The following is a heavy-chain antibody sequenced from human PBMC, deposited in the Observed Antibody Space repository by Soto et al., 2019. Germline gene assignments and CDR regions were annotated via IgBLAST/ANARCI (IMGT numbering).Heavy chain of an antibody. D-gene: IGHD1-1*01. CDR1: GYAFTTYG. J-gene: IGHJ4*02. CDR2: ISAHKGNT. CDR3: ARGRYGDY. Sequence: QVHLVQSGAEVKKPGASVKVSCKCSGYAFTTYGITWVRQAPGQGLEWMGWISAHKGNTNYAQKLQGRVTVTRDTSTSTAYMELRSLRSDDTAVYYCARGRYGDYWGQGALVTVSS. V-gene: IGHV1-18*01.